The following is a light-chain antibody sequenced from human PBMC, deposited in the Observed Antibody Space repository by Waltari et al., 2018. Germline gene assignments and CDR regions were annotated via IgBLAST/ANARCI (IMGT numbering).Light chain of an antibody. CDR1: ERVRRA. V-gene: IGKV3-20*01. CDR2: DAS. J-gene: IGKJ1*01. Sequence: EIVLTQSPGTLSLSPGESATLSCRASERVRRALAWYQQRPGLAPRLLIYDASARATGIPDRFSGSGSGTDFSLTISRLEPEDFALYYCQHYRSLPVTFGQGTKVEIK. CDR3: QHYRSLPVT.